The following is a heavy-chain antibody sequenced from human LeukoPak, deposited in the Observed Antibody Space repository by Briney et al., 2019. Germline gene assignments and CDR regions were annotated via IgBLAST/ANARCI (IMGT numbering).Heavy chain of an antibody. CDR1: GFTFSSYW. J-gene: IGHJ6*02. V-gene: IGHV3-7*01. Sequence: GGSLRLSCAASGFTFSSYWMSWVRQAPGKGLEWVANIKQDGSEKYYVDSVKGRFTISRDNAKNSLYMQMNSLRAEDTAVYYCARVQSGSYYYYYYFYGMDAWGQGTTVTVSS. D-gene: IGHD1-26*01. CDR3: ARVQSGSYYYYYYFYGMDA. CDR2: IKQDGSEK.